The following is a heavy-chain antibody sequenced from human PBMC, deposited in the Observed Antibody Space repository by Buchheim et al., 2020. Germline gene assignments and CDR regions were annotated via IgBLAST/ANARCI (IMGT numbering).Heavy chain of an antibody. CDR1: GFTFSSYA. D-gene: IGHD2-2*01. V-gene: IGHV3-30*04. Sequence: QVQLVESGGGVVQPGRSLRLSCAASGFTFSSYAMHWVRQAPGKGLEWVAVISYDGSNKYYADSVKGRFTISRDNSKNTLYLQMNSLRAEDTAVYYCAKDVIGSSTSHYWGQGTL. CDR3: AKDVIGSSTSHY. CDR2: ISYDGSNK. J-gene: IGHJ4*02.